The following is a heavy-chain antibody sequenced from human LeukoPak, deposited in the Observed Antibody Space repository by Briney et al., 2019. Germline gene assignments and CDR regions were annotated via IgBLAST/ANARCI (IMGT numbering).Heavy chain of an antibody. CDR2: FDPEDGET. J-gene: IGHJ4*02. Sequence: GASVKVSCKVSGYTLTELSMHWVRQAPGKGLEWMGGFDPEDGETIYAQKFQGRVTMTEDTSADTAYMELSSLRSEDTAVYYCATEGRSTVYYDSSGIPLWGQGTLVTVSS. CDR3: ATEGRSTVYYDSSGIPL. D-gene: IGHD3-22*01. V-gene: IGHV1-24*01. CDR1: GYTLTELS.